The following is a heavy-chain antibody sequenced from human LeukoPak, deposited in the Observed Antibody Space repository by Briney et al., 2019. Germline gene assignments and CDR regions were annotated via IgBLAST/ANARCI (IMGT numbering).Heavy chain of an antibody. J-gene: IGHJ4*02. CDR3: ARPGYSSGWYRVDY. D-gene: IGHD6-19*01. CDR1: GGSISSSSYY. V-gene: IGHV4-39*07. CDR2: IYYSGST. Sequence: SETLSLTCTVSGGSISSSSYYWGWIRQPPGKGLEWIGSIYYSGSTYYNPSLKSRVTISVDTSKNQFSLKLSSVTAADTAVYYCARPGYSSGWYRVDYWGQGTLVTVSS.